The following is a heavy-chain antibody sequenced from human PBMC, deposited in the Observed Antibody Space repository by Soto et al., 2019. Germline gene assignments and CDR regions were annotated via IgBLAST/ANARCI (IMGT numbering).Heavy chain of an antibody. Sequence: QVQLMQSGAEVKKPGASVKVSCKASGYAFTSYGISWVRQAPGQGLEWMGWISVYNGNTNYAQKFQGRVTITADKSTSTAYMELSSLRSEDTAVYYCARDQGGYSYGHYYYGMDVWGQGTTVTVSS. CDR1: GYAFTSYG. J-gene: IGHJ6*02. CDR2: ISVYNGNT. V-gene: IGHV1-18*04. D-gene: IGHD5-18*01. CDR3: ARDQGGYSYGHYYYGMDV.